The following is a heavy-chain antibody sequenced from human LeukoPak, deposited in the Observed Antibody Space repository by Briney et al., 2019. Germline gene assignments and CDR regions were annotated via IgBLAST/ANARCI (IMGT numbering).Heavy chain of an antibody. CDR2: IYYSGTT. V-gene: IGHV4-39*01. CDR1: GASITSDTYY. Sequence: SETLSLTCTVSGASITSDTYYWGWIRQPPGKGLEWIGTIYYSGTTFYNPSLQSRLTISVDTSKSQFSLRLTSVTAADTAVYYYARRHSGSGYYPYYFDYWGQGNMVTVSS. D-gene: IGHD3-10*01. CDR3: ARRHSGSGYYPYYFDY. J-gene: IGHJ4*02.